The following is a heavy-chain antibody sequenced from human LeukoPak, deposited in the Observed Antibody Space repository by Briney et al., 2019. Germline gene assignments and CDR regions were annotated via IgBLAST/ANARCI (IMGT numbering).Heavy chain of an antibody. CDR3: ARDLAGAVAGTIPLFDY. CDR2: ISAYNGNT. D-gene: IGHD6-13*01. CDR1: GYTFTSFG. Sequence: ASVKVSCEASGYTFTSFGINWMRQAPGQGLEWMGWISAYNGNTNSAQKLQGRVTMTTDTSTSTAYMELRSLRSDDTAVYYCARDLAGAVAGTIPLFDYWGQGTLVTVSS. V-gene: IGHV1-18*01. J-gene: IGHJ4*02.